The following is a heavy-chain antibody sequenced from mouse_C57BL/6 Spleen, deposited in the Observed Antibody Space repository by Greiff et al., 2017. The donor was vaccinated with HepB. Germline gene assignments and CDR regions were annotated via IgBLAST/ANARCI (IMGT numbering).Heavy chain of an antibody. Sequence: VKLQQPGVELVMPGASVKLSCKASGYTFTSYWMHWVKQRPGQGLEWIGEIDPSDSYTNYNQKFKGKSTLTVDKSSSTAYMQLSSLTSEDSAVYYCASLGRDWYFDVWGTGTTVTVSS. CDR1: GYTFTSYW. D-gene: IGHD3-1*01. CDR2: IDPSDSYT. CDR3: ASLGRDWYFDV. V-gene: IGHV1-69*01. J-gene: IGHJ1*03.